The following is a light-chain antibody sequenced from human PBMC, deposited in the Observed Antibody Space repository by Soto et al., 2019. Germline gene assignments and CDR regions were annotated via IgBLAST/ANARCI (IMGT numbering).Light chain of an antibody. V-gene: IGKV3-11*01. CDR1: QIVDIY. J-gene: IGKJ4*01. CDR2: DAS. CDR3: QQRRDWPPLT. Sequence: EVVLTQSPVTLALSPGERATLSCRASQIVDIYVAWYQQKPGQAPRLLIYDASNRATGIPARFSGSGSGTDFTLTISSLEPEDFAVYYCQQRRDWPPLTFGGGTKVEIK.